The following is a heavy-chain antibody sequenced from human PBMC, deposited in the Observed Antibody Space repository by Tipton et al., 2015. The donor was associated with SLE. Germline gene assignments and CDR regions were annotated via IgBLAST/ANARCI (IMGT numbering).Heavy chain of an antibody. V-gene: IGHV4-61*02. D-gene: IGHD2-2*01. J-gene: IGHJ4*02. CDR1: GGSISSGSYY. CDR2: IYTSGST. Sequence: LRLSCTVSGGSISSGSYYWSWIRQPAGKGLEWIGRIYTSGSTNYNPPLKSRVTISVDTSKNQFSLKLSSGTAADTAVYYCARDLAYCSSTSCFDYFDYWGQGTLVTVSS. CDR3: ARDLAYCSSTSCFDYFDY.